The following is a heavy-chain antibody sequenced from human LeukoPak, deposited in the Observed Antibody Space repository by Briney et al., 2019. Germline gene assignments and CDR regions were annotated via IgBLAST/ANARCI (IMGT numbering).Heavy chain of an antibody. CDR3: ARVRIVVVVAATRYYYYYYYMDV. D-gene: IGHD2-15*01. J-gene: IGHJ6*03. Sequence: PSETLSLTCAVYGGSFSGYYWSWIRQPPGKGLECIGEINHSGSTNYNPSLKSRVTISVDTSKNQFSLKLSSVTAADTAVYYCARVRIVVVVAATRYYYYYYYMDVWGKGTTVTVSS. CDR2: INHSGST. V-gene: IGHV4-34*01. CDR1: GGSFSGYY.